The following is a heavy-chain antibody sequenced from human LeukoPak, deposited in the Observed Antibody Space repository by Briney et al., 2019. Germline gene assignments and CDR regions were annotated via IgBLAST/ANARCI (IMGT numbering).Heavy chain of an antibody. CDR3: ARCPYSSSWYGSRNWFDP. Sequence: SETLSLTCAVYGGSFSGYYWSWIRQPPGKGLEWIGEINHSGSTNYNPSLKSRVTISVDTSKNQFSLKLSSVTAADTAVYYCARCPYSSSWYGSRNWFDPWGQGTLVTVS. CDR1: GGSFSGYY. D-gene: IGHD6-13*01. J-gene: IGHJ5*02. CDR2: INHSGST. V-gene: IGHV4-34*01.